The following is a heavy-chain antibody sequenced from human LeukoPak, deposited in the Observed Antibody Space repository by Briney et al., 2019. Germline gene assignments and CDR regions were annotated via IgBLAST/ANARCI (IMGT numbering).Heavy chain of an antibody. CDR3: AREAYDILTGWIGGFDY. J-gene: IGHJ4*02. D-gene: IGHD3-9*01. Sequence: PGGSLRLSCAAPGFTFSSYGMHWVRQAPGKGLEWVAVIWYDGSNKYYADSVKGRFTISRDNSKNTLYLQMNSLRAEDTAVYYCAREAYDILTGWIGGFDYWGQGTLVTVSS. V-gene: IGHV3-33*01. CDR1: GFTFSSYG. CDR2: IWYDGSNK.